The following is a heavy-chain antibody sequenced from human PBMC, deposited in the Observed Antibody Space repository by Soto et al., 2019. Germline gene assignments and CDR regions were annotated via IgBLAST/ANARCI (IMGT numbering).Heavy chain of an antibody. J-gene: IGHJ3*02. CDR3: ATVRWELHDAFDI. Sequence: QVQLQESGPGLVKPSQTLSLTCTVSGGSISTGGYYWSWIRQHPGRGLAWIGYIYHSGMTFSNPSLQSRVAISIDTSENKFSRKLSSVTAADTAVYYCATVRWELHDAFDIWGQGTMVSVSS. CDR2: IYHSGMT. D-gene: IGHD1-26*01. V-gene: IGHV4-31*03. CDR1: GGSISTGGYY.